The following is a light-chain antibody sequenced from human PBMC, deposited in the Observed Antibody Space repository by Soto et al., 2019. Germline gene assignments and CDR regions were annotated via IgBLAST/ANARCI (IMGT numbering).Light chain of an antibody. V-gene: IGKV3-20*01. CDR1: QNVGSRY. J-gene: IGKJ1*01. CDR3: QQYDSSPRT. Sequence: EIVLTQSPGTLSLSPGERATLFCRASQNVGSRYLAWYQQKPGQAPRLLIYGTSNRATGIPDRFSGSGSGTDFSLTISSLEPGDLAVYYCQQYDSSPRTFGQGTKVEIK. CDR2: GTS.